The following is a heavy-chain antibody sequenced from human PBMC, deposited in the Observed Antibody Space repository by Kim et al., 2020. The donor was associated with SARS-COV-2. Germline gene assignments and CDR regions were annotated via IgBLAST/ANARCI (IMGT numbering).Heavy chain of an antibody. D-gene: IGHD2-2*01. V-gene: IGHV5-51*01. CDR3: ATHFPMRFPMDV. J-gene: IGHJ6*02. Sequence: YSPSFQGQVTISADKYISTAYLQWSSLKASDTAMYYCATHFPMRFPMDVWGQGTTVTVSS.